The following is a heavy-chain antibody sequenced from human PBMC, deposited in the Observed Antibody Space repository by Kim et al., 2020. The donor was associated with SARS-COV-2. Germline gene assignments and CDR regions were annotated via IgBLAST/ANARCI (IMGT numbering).Heavy chain of an antibody. V-gene: IGHV3-23*01. CDR1: GFTFSSYA. Sequence: GGSLRLSCAASGFTFSSYAMSWVRQAPGKGLEWVSAISGSGGSTYYADSVKGRFTISRDNSKNTLYLQMNSLRAEDTAVYYCAKDPAYCGGDCSPSKNDYWGQGTLVTVSS. D-gene: IGHD2-21*02. J-gene: IGHJ4*02. CDR3: AKDPAYCGGDCSPSKNDY. CDR2: ISGSGGST.